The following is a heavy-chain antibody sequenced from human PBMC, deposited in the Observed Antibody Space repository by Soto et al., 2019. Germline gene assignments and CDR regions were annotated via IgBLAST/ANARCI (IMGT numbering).Heavy chain of an antibody. CDR3: ARTARDFYGLDV. Sequence: EVQLVESGGGLVQPGGSLRLSCEASGFTFRNYDMHWVRQGTGKGLEWVSGISAAGDPDYADSVEGRFTISRENAQNSFFLQMNSLRVGETAVYYCARTARDFYGLDVWGQGTKVIVSS. V-gene: IGHV3-13*05. J-gene: IGHJ6*02. CDR1: GFTFRNYD. CDR2: ISAAGDP.